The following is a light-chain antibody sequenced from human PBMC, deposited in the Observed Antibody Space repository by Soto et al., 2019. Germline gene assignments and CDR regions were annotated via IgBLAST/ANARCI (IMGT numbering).Light chain of an antibody. CDR3: CSYAGSSTYV. Sequence: QSALTQPASVSGSPGQSITISCTGTSSDVGSYNFVSWYQQHPGKAPKLMIYEGSKRPSGVSHRLSGSKSANTASLTISGRQAEDEDDNYCCSYAGSSTYVFGTGTKLTVL. V-gene: IGLV2-23*01. CDR1: SSDVGSYNF. CDR2: EGS. J-gene: IGLJ1*01.